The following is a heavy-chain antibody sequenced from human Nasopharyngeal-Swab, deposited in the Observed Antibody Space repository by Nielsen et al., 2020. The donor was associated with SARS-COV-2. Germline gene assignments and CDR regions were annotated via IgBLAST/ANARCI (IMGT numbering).Heavy chain of an antibody. Sequence: SETLSLTFAVHGWSFSSFYWGWIRQPPGKGPEWIAEINHRGSTNYNPSLKSRVTLSVDTSMNQVSLEVSSVTAADTAVYYCARGLSGIVPAPILGLGPYYYYYYMDVWGKGTTVTVSS. J-gene: IGHJ6*03. CDR1: GWSFSSFY. V-gene: IGHV4-34*01. CDR2: INHRGST. D-gene: IGHD2-2*01. CDR3: ARGLSGIVPAPILGLGPYYYYYYMDV.